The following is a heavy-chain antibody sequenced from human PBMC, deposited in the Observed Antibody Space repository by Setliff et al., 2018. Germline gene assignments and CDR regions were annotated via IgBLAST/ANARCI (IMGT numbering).Heavy chain of an antibody. D-gene: IGHD3-10*01. Sequence: SETLSLTCSVSGDSINPYYWTWIRQPPGKGLEWIGFIYYSGNTNYNPSLKSRVTISIDTSKSQFSLNLSSVTAADTAVYYCARIAYGSGSYYFDYWGQGTLVTVSS. CDR3: ARIAYGSGSYYFDY. V-gene: IGHV4-59*08. CDR1: GDSINPYY. J-gene: IGHJ4*02. CDR2: IYYSGNT.